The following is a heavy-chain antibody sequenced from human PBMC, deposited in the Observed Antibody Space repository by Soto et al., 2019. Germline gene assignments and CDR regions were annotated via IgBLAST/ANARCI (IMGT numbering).Heavy chain of an antibody. CDR1: GGSISSSNW. CDR2: IYHSGST. J-gene: IGHJ4*02. CDR3: ARDMTAMARGQFDY. Sequence: SETLSLTCAVSGGSISSSNWWSWVRQPPGKGLEWIGEIYHSGSTNYNPSLKSRVTISVDKSKNQFSLKLSSVTAADTAVYYCARDMTAMARGQFDYWGQGTLVTVSS. V-gene: IGHV4-4*02. D-gene: IGHD3-10*01.